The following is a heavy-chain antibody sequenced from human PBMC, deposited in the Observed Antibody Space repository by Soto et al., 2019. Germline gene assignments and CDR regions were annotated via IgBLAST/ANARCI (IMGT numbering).Heavy chain of an antibody. Sequence: GASVKVSCKASGGTFSSYAISWGRQAPGQGLEWMGGIIPIFGTANYAQKFQGRVTITADESTSTAYMELSSLRSEDTAVYYCARGYSYGPDYWGQGTLVTVSS. V-gene: IGHV1-69*13. CDR2: IIPIFGTA. D-gene: IGHD5-18*01. CDR3: ARGYSYGPDY. CDR1: GGTFSSYA. J-gene: IGHJ4*02.